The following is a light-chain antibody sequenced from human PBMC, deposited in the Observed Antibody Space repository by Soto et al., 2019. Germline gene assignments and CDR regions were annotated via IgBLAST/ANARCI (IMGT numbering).Light chain of an antibody. V-gene: IGLV3-21*02. CDR1: NIGSKS. J-gene: IGLJ2*01. Sequence: SYELTQPPSVSVAPGQTATITCGGGNIGSKSVNWYQQRPGQAPVLVVYDDRDRPSGIPDRFYGSNSGNTATLTISRVEVGDEADYHCQEWDSTLDQWIFGGATKVTVL. CDR2: DDR. CDR3: QEWDSTLDQWI.